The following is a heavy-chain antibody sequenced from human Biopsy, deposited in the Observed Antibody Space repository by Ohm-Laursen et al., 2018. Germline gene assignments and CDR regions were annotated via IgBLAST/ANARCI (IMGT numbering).Heavy chain of an antibody. CDR3: ARGTGRYYVYGAFDI. V-gene: IGHV4-4*07. CDR2: IYTSGSP. D-gene: IGHD1-26*01. J-gene: IGHJ3*02. Sequence: TLSLTCTVSGDSINNYYWSWIRQPAGKGLEWIGRIYTSGSPNYNLSLESRVTMSVDTSKNQFSLNLRSVAAADTAVYYCARGTGRYYVYGAFDIWGQGTVVTVSS. CDR1: GDSINNYY.